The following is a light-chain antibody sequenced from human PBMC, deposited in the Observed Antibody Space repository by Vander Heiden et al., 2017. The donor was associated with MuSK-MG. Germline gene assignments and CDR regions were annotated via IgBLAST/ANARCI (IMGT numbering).Light chain of an antibody. CDR2: DAS. J-gene: IGKJ3*01. CDR1: QDISNY. Sequence: DIQMTQSPSSLSASVGDRVTIPCQASQDISNYLNWYQQKPGKAPKLLIYDASNLETGVPSRFSGSGSGTDFTFTISSLQPEDIATYYCQQDDNLPFTFGHGTKVDI. CDR3: QQDDNLPFT. V-gene: IGKV1-33*01.